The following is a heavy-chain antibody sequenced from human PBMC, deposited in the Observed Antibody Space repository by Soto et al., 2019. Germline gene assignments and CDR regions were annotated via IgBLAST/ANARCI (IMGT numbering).Heavy chain of an antibody. CDR3: AHRVHYNSYWNSGYFDY. CDR2: IYWDDDK. D-gene: IGHD1-7*01. Sequence: QITLKESGPTLVKPTQTLTLTCTFSGFSLTTSGVGVGWIRQPPGKALEWLVFIYWDDDKRYSPSLRSRLTITKDTSKNQVVLTMTNMDPVDTATYYCAHRVHYNSYWNSGYFDYWGQGTVVTVSS. V-gene: IGHV2-5*02. CDR1: GFSLTTSGVG. J-gene: IGHJ4*02.